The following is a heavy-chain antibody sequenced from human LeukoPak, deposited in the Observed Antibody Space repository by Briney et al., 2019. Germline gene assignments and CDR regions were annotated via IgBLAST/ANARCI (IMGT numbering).Heavy chain of an antibody. CDR2: INPNSGGT. Sequence: ASVKISCKASGYTFTGYCMHWVRQAPGQGLEWMGWINPNSGGTNYAQKFQGRVTMTRDTSISTAYMELSRLRSDDTAVYYCAREFPNEAGLDYWGQGTLVTVSS. D-gene: IGHD6-19*01. CDR3: AREFPNEAGLDY. J-gene: IGHJ4*02. V-gene: IGHV1-2*02. CDR1: GYTFTGYC.